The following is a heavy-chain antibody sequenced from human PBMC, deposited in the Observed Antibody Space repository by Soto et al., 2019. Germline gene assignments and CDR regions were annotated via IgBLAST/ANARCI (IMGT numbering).Heavy chain of an antibody. V-gene: IGHV3-48*02. J-gene: IGHJ4*02. Sequence: GSLRLSCAASGFTFSSYSMNWVRQAPGKGLEWVSYISSSSSTIYYADSVKGRFTISRDNAKNSLYLQMNSLRDEETAVYDCARVATKYYYDSSGPTDYWGQGTLVTVSS. CDR3: ARVATKYYYDSSGPTDY. D-gene: IGHD3-22*01. CDR1: GFTFSSYS. CDR2: ISSSSSTI.